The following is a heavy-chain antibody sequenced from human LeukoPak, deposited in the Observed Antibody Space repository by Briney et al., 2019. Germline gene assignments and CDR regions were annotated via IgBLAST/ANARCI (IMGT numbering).Heavy chain of an antibody. Sequence: SETLSLTCTVSGGAINSHYWSWIRQPPGPGLEGILYIYYRRNTKYNPSLQSRVTISVDTSKNQLSLRLNSVTAANTAVYYCARGWASSLPFHYWGQGTLVTVSS. V-gene: IGHV4-59*11. J-gene: IGHJ4*02. CDR3: ARGWASSLPFHY. CDR1: GGAINSHY. CDR2: IYYRRNT. D-gene: IGHD6-13*01.